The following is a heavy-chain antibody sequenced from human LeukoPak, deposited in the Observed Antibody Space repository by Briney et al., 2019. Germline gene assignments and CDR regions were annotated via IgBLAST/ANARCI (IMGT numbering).Heavy chain of an antibody. CDR2: INPNSGVT. CDR3: ARDASNWSAFDS. J-gene: IGHJ5*01. CDR1: GYTFSGYS. Sequence: GASVQVSCKASGYTFSGYSMHWVRQAPGQGLEWMGRINPNSGVTYYAQKFQGRVTMTSDTSITTAYMELSSLTSDDTATYYCARDASNWSAFDSWGQGTLVIVSS. D-gene: IGHD1-20*01. V-gene: IGHV1-2*06.